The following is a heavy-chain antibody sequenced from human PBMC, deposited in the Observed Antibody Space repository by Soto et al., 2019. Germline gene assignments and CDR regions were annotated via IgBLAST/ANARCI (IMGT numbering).Heavy chain of an antibody. CDR2: MNPKSGKT. CDR1: GYTFTNYD. CDR3: VRVYGEIDY. Sequence: QVQLVQSGAEVKKPGASVKVSCKASGYTFTNYDINWVRQATGQGLEWMGWMNPKSGKTGYAQHFQGRLTMTRSTSISTAYMELSSLRSEDTAVYYCVRVYGEIDYWGQGTLVTVSS. V-gene: IGHV1-8*01. J-gene: IGHJ4*02. D-gene: IGHD4-17*01.